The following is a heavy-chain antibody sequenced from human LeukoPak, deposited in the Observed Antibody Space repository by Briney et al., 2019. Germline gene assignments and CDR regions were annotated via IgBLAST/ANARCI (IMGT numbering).Heavy chain of an antibody. V-gene: IGHV3-66*02. J-gene: IGHJ6*03. CDR1: GFTVSSNY. D-gene: IGHD1-26*01. CDR2: IYSGGST. CDR3: ARVFSRVGHYYYYYYMDV. Sequence: GGSLRLSCAASGFTVSSNYMSWVRQAPGKGLEWVSVIYSGGSTYYADSVKGRFTISRDNSKNTLYLQMNSLRAEDTAVYYCARVFSRVGHYYYYYYMDVWGKGTTVTVSS.